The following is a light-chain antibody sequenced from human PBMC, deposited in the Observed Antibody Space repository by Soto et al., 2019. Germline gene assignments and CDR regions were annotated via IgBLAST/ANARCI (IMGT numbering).Light chain of an antibody. CDR2: DVS. Sequence: DIQMTQSPSSLSASVGDRVTITCQASQDIYNYLNWYQQTPGKAPKVLIYDVSNLGSGVPSRFSGSGSGTVFTLTINNLQPEDIATYYCQKGSTFGGGTKVEIK. V-gene: IGKV1-33*01. J-gene: IGKJ4*01. CDR1: QDIYNY. CDR3: QKGST.